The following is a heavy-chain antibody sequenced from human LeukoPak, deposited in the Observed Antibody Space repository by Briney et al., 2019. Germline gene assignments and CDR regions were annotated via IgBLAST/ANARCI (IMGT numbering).Heavy chain of an antibody. CDR3: ARGYCSSTICFQYFHH. J-gene: IGHJ1*01. V-gene: IGHV4-59*01. Sequence: PSETLSLTCTVSSDSISSSYWSWIRQPPGKGLEWIGYIYYSGSTNYNPSVKSRVAISVDTSKNQFSLKLNSVTAADTAVYYCARGYCSSTICFQYFHHWGRGTLVTVSS. CDR2: IYYSGST. D-gene: IGHD2-2*01. CDR1: SDSISSSY.